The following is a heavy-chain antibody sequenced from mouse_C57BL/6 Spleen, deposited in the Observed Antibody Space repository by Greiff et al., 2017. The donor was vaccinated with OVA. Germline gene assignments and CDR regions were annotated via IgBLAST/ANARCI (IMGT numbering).Heavy chain of an antibody. Sequence: VQLQESGPELVKPGASVKLSCKASGYTFTSYDINWVKQRPGQGLEWIGWIYPRDGSTKYNEKFKGKATLTVDTSSSTAYMELHSLTSEDSAVYVCARAPGYGNYGAWFAYWGQGTLVTVSA. V-gene: IGHV1-85*01. CDR1: GYTFTSYD. D-gene: IGHD2-1*01. CDR2: IYPRDGST. CDR3: ARAPGYGNYGAWFAY. J-gene: IGHJ3*01.